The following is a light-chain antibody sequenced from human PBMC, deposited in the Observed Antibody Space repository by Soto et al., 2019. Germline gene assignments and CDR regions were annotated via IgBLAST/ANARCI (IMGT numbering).Light chain of an antibody. J-gene: IGKJ5*01. Sequence: VLTQSPGSLSLSPGERAILSWRASQTVNKNYLAWCQQKPGQAPRLLIYGASRRATGIPDRFSGSASGTDFTLTISRLEPEDFAVYFCQQYSDLPMTFGQGTRLEIK. V-gene: IGKV3-20*01. CDR2: GAS. CDR3: QQYSDLPMT. CDR1: QTVNKNY.